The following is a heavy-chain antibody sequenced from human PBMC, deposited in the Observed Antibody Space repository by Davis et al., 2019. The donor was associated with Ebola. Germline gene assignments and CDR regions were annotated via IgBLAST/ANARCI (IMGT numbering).Heavy chain of an antibody. CDR1: GFTFSSYG. V-gene: IGHV3-7*01. Sequence: GGSLRLSCAASGFTFSSYGMHWVRQAPGKGLEWVANIKQDGSEKYYVDSVKGRFTISRDNAKNSLYLQMNSLRAEDTAVYYCARDLGEYCSGGSCYDWFDPWGQGTLVTVSS. D-gene: IGHD2-15*01. CDR3: ARDLGEYCSGGSCYDWFDP. CDR2: IKQDGSEK. J-gene: IGHJ5*02.